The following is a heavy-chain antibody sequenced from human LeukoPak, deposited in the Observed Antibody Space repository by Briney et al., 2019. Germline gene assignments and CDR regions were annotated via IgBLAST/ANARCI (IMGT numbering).Heavy chain of an antibody. J-gene: IGHJ4*02. CDR1: GYSFTDYY. Sequence: ASVKVSCKASGYSFTDYYIHWVRQAPGQGLEWMGWINPNSGGTNSAQKFQGRVTMSRDTSIRTVYMELSRLRSEDTAVYYCARATGFAALQLWLGYFDYWGQGTLVTVSS. CDR2: INPNSGGT. CDR3: ARATGFAALQLWLGYFDY. V-gene: IGHV1-2*02. D-gene: IGHD5-18*01.